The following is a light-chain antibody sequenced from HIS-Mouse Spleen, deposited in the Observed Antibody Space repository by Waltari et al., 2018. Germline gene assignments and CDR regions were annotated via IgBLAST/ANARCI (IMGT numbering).Light chain of an antibody. CDR2: EGS. V-gene: IGLV2-23*01. CDR1: SVAVGSYNL. CDR3: CSYAGSSTWV. J-gene: IGLJ3*02. Sequence: QSALTQPASVSGSPVQSITIPCTGTSVAVGSYNLVSWYQQHPGKAPKLMIYEGSKRPSGVSNRFSGSKSGNTASLTISGLQAEDEADYYCCSYAGSSTWVFGGGTKLTVL.